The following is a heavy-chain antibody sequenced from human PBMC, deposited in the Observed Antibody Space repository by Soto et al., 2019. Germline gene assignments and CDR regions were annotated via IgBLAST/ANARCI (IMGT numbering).Heavy chain of an antibody. V-gene: IGHV1-18*01. D-gene: IGHD3-16*02. CDR2: ISAYNGNT. Sequence: ASVKVSCKASGYTFTSYGISLVRQAPGQGLEWMGWISAYNGNTNYAQKLQGRVTMTTDTSTSTAYMELRSLRSDDTAVYYCANHANRMITFGGVIVNNWFDPWGQGTLVTVSS. CDR1: GYTFTSYG. CDR3: ANHANRMITFGGVIVNNWFDP. J-gene: IGHJ5*02.